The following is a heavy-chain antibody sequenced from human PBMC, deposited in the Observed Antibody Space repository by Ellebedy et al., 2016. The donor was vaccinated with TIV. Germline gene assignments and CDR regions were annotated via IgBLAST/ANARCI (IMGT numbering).Heavy chain of an antibody. CDR2: ISSSSTI. Sequence: PGGSLRLSCAASGFTFSSYSMNWVRQAPGKGLEWVSYISSSSTIYYADSVKGRFTISSDNAKNSMYLQMNSLRDEDTAVYYCARQFWSGYYPYYYYGMDVWGQGTTVTVSS. CDR3: ARQFWSGYYPYYYYGMDV. V-gene: IGHV3-48*02. J-gene: IGHJ6*02. D-gene: IGHD3-3*02. CDR1: GFTFSSYS.